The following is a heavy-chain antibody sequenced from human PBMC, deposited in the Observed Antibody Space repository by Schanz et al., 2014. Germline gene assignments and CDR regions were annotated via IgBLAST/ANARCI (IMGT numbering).Heavy chain of an antibody. D-gene: IGHD6-13*01. CDR2: MSYDGSIK. V-gene: IGHV3-33*01. CDR1: GFTFSSYG. Sequence: QVQLVESGGGVVQPGRSLRLSCAASGFTFSSYGMHWVRQAPGKGLEWVAAMSYDGSIKYYGDSVKGRFTISRDNSKNTLYLHMNTLRAEDTSVYFCARVRRRIATPSTPSVRNYYYYAMDVWGQGTTVTVSS. J-gene: IGHJ6*02. CDR3: ARVRRRIATPSTPSVRNYYYYAMDV.